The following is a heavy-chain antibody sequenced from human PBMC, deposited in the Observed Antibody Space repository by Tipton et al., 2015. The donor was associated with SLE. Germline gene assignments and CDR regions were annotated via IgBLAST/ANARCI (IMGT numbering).Heavy chain of an antibody. J-gene: IGHJ6*03. Sequence: QSGAEVKKPGESLKISCQGSGYSFSSNWIAWVRQRPGKGLEWMGMIYPSDSDTRYSPSFRGQVTISAEKSIRTAYLQWSRLKASDTAMYYCARVYYDFGGGSDYYYYMDVWGKGTTVTVSS. CDR2: IYPSDSDT. CDR3: ARVYYDFGGGSDYYYYMDV. CDR1: GYSFSSNW. V-gene: IGHV5-51*03. D-gene: IGHD3-3*01.